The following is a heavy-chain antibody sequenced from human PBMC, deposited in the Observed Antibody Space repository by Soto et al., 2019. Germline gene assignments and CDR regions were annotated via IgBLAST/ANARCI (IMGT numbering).Heavy chain of an antibody. J-gene: IGHJ4*02. Sequence: SETLSLTCTVSGGSISSGDYYWSWIRQPPGKGLEWIGYIYYSGSTYYNPSLKSRVTISVDTSKNQFSLKLSSVTAADTAVYYCAREGYYDSSGFDYWGQGTLVTVSS. V-gene: IGHV4-30-4*01. CDR1: GGSISSGDYY. CDR3: AREGYYDSSGFDY. D-gene: IGHD3-22*01. CDR2: IYYSGST.